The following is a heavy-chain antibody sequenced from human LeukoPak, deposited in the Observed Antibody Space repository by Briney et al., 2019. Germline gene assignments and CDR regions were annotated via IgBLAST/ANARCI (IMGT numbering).Heavy chain of an antibody. CDR1: GLTFSSYS. Sequence: GGSLRLSCAASGLTFSSYSMNWVRQAPGKGLEWVSSISSSSSYIYYADSVKGRFTISRDNAKNSLYLQMNSLRAEDTAVYYCARHDILTGYPSFDYWGQGTLVTVSS. J-gene: IGHJ4*02. CDR3: ARHDILTGYPSFDY. V-gene: IGHV3-21*01. D-gene: IGHD3-9*01. CDR2: ISSSSSYI.